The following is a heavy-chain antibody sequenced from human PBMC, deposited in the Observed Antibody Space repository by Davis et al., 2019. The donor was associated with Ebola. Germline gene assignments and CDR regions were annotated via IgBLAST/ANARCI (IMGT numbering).Heavy chain of an antibody. D-gene: IGHD6-19*01. CDR3: ARGWLQSGMDV. V-gene: IGHV6-1*01. CDR1: GDSVSTNIG. Sequence: HSQTLSLTCAISGDSVSTNIGWNWIRQSPSRGLEWLGRTYYNSKWYNDYALSVKSRITINPDTAKNQVSLQMNSVTPEDTAVYYCARGWLQSGMDVWGKGTTVTVSS. CDR2: TYYNSKWYN. J-gene: IGHJ6*04.